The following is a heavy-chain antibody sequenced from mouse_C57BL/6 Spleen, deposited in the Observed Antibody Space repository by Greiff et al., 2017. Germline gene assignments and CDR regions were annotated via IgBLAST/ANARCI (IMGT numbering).Heavy chain of an antibody. CDR2: IDPEDGDT. D-gene: IGHD2-1*01. Sequence: VQLQQSGAELVRPGASVKLSCTASGFNIKDYYMHWVKQRPEQGLEWIGRIDPEDGDTEYAPKFQGKATMTADTSSNTAYLQLSSLTSEDTAVYYGTTRGYGNYDAMDYWGQGTSVTVSS. CDR1: GFNIKDYY. CDR3: TTRGYGNYDAMDY. V-gene: IGHV14-1*01. J-gene: IGHJ4*01.